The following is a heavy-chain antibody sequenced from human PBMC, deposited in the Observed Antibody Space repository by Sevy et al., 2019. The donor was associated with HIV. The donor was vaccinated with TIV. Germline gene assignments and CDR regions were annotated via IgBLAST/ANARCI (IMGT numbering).Heavy chain of an antibody. Sequence: GGSLRLSCAASGFTFSSYSMNWVRQAPGKGLEWVSSISSSSSYIYYADSVKGRFTISRDNAKNSLYPQMNSLRAEDTAVYYCARARYSGSYFDYWGQGTLVTVSS. CDR3: ARARYSGSYFDY. CDR1: GFTFSSYS. J-gene: IGHJ4*02. V-gene: IGHV3-21*01. CDR2: ISSSSSYI. D-gene: IGHD1-26*01.